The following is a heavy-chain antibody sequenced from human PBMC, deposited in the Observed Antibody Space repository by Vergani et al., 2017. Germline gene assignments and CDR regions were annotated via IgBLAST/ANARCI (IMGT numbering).Heavy chain of an antibody. D-gene: IGHD1-26*01. CDR3: ARRSGSPLRGAGAFDI. CDR1: GGTFSSYA. J-gene: IGHJ3*02. V-gene: IGHV1-69*01. CDR2: IIPIFGTA. Sequence: QVQLVQSGAEVKKPGSSVKVSCKASGGTFSSYAISWVRQAPGQGLEWMGGIIPIFGTANYAQKFQGRVPITADESTSTAYMELSSLRSEDTAVYYCARRSGSPLRGAGAFDIWGQGTMVTVSS.